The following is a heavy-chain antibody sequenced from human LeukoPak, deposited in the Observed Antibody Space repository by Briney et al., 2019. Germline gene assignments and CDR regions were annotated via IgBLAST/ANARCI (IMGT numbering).Heavy chain of an antibody. CDR1: GYTLTELS. Sequence: ASVKVSCKVSGYTLTELSMHWVRQAPGKGLEWMGGFDPEDGETIYAQKFQGRVTMTEDTSTDTAYMELSSLRSEDTAVYYCATGGGYSGYDDWYFDLWGRGTLVTVSS. J-gene: IGHJ2*01. V-gene: IGHV1-24*01. CDR3: ATGGGYSGYDDWYFDL. D-gene: IGHD5-12*01. CDR2: FDPEDGET.